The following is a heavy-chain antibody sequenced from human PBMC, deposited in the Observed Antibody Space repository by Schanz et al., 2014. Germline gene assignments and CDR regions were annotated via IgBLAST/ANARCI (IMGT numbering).Heavy chain of an antibody. D-gene: IGHD1-26*01. CDR3: ARSRSGFYFDY. J-gene: IGHJ4*02. V-gene: IGHV3-48*01. CDR1: GFTFSDYS. Sequence: EVQLLESGGGLIQPGGSLRLSCAASGFTFSDYSMNWVRQAPGKGPEWVSYIRSSSTPIYYADSVKGRFTISRDNSKNTVYIQMNSLRAEDTAVYYCARSRSGFYFDYWGQGTLVTVAS. CDR2: IRSSSTPI.